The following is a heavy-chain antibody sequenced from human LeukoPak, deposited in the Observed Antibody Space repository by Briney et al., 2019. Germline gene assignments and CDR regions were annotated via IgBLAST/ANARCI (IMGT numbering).Heavy chain of an antibody. Sequence: GMSLRRSGAASGFTFSNYGMHWVRQAPGKGLEGGAVIWYDGSNNDYADSVKGRFTIARDSSRDTLYLQMNSLRAEDTAVYYCARDPPHYSSSWYYFDYWGQGTLVTVSS. V-gene: IGHV3-33*01. CDR2: IWYDGSNN. J-gene: IGHJ4*02. D-gene: IGHD6-13*01. CDR1: GFTFSNYG. CDR3: ARDPPHYSSSWYYFDY.